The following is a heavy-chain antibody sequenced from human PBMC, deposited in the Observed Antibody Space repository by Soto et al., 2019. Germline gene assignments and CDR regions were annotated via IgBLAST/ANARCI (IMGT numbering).Heavy chain of an antibody. J-gene: IGHJ4*02. D-gene: IGHD3-10*01. CDR2: IKQDGSEK. V-gene: IGHV3-7*01. CDR1: GFTFGSYW. CDR3: ARAQTRGRYFSY. Sequence: EVQLVESGGGLVKPGGALRLSCAASGFTFGSYWMSWVRQAPGKGLEWVANIKQDGSEKYYVDSVKGRFTISRDNSKNSLYLKVNSLRVEDTAVYYCARAQTRGRYFSYVGQGTLVSV.